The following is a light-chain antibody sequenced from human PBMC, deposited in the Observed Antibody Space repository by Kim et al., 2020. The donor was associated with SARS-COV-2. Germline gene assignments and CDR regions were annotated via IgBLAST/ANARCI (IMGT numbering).Light chain of an antibody. CDR3: QHRRSWPLT. CDR2: DGS. V-gene: IGKV3-11*01. J-gene: IGKJ4*01. CDR1: QSVSIH. Sequence: EIVLTQSPATLSLSPGERASLSCRASQSVSIHLAWYQQKPGQPPRLLIYDGSNRATGIPARFSGTGSGSDFTLTIDSLEPEDFAVYYCQHRRSWPLTFGGGTKVDIK.